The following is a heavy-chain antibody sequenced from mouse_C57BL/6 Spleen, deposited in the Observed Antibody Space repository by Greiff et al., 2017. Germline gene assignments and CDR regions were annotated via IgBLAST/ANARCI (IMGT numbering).Heavy chain of an antibody. Sequence: VHVKQSGAELVRPGASVKLSCTASGFNIKDYYMHWVKQRPEQGLEWIGRIDPEDGDTEYAPKFQGKATMTADTSSNTAYLQLSSLTSEDTAVYYCTTDYSNYGAWFAYWGQGTLVTVSA. J-gene: IGHJ3*01. V-gene: IGHV14-1*01. CDR3: TTDYSNYGAWFAY. CDR2: IDPEDGDT. D-gene: IGHD2-5*01. CDR1: GFNIKDYY.